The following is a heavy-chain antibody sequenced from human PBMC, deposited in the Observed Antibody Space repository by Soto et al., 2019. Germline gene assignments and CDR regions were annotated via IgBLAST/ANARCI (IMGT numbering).Heavy chain of an antibody. CDR2: ISGSGGST. CDR1: GFTFSSYA. J-gene: IGHJ4*02. CDR3: AKAPGIAPFDY. D-gene: IGHD6-13*01. V-gene: IGHV3-23*01. Sequence: WGSLRLSCAASGFTFSSYAMSWFRQAPGKGLEWVSAISGSGGSTYYADSVKGRFTISRDNSKNTLYLQMNSLRAEDTAVYYCAKAPGIAPFDYWGKGTLVTVSS.